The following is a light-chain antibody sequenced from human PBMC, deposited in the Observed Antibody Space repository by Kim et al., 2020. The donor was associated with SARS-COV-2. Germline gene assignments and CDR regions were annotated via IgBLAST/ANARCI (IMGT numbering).Light chain of an antibody. CDR2: SND. CDR3: AAWDDSLNGWV. CDR1: SSNIGSNT. Sequence: GKGVTSSCSGSSSNIGSNTVNWYHQFPGTAPKLLIYSNDQRPSGVPDRFSGSKSGTSASLAISGLQSEDEVDYYCAAWDDSLNGWVFGGGTQLTVL. J-gene: IGLJ3*02. V-gene: IGLV1-44*01.